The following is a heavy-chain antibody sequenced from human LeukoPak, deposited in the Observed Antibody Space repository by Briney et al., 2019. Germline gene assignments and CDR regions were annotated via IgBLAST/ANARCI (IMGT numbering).Heavy chain of an antibody. D-gene: IGHD2-2*02. CDR2: ISGSGGST. V-gene: IGHV3-23*01. Sequence: PGGSLRLSCAASGFTFSSYAMSWVRQAPGKGLEWVSAISGSGGSTYYADSVKGRFTISRDNSKNTLYLQMNSLRAEDTAVYYCAKVRYCSSTSCYTLYYFDYWGQGTLVTVSS. CDR3: AKVRYCSSTSCYTLYYFDY. CDR1: GFTFSSYA. J-gene: IGHJ4*02.